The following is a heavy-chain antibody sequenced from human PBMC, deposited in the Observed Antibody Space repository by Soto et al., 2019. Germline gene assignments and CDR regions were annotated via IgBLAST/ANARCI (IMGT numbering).Heavy chain of an antibody. D-gene: IGHD3-22*01. J-gene: IGHJ6*02. CDR2: IIPILGIA. Sequence: QVQLVQSGAEVKKPGSSVKVSCKASGGTFSSYTISWVRQAPGQGLEWMGRIIPILGIANYAQKFQGRVTITADKSTSTAYMELSSLRSEDTAVYYCARANYYDSSGYYSAHYYYGMDVWGQGTTVTVSS. CDR3: ARANYYDSSGYYSAHYYYGMDV. V-gene: IGHV1-69*02. CDR1: GGTFSSYT.